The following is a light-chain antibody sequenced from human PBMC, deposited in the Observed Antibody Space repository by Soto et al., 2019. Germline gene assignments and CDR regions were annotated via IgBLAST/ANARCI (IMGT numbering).Light chain of an antibody. Sequence: EIVLTQSPAILSVSPGERATLSCRASQSISRSLAWYQQKPGQAPRLLIYDASNRATGIPARFSGSGSGTDFTLTISSLEPEDFAVYYCQQRSNWPPSITFGQGTRLEI. CDR2: DAS. J-gene: IGKJ5*01. CDR3: QQRSNWPPSIT. CDR1: QSISRS. V-gene: IGKV3-11*01.